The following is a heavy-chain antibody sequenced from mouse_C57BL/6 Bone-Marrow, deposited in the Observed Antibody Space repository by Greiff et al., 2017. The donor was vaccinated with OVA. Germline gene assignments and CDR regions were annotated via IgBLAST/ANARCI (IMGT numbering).Heavy chain of an antibody. J-gene: IGHJ3*01. D-gene: IGHD1-1*01. CDR1: GFSFNTYA. CDR3: VRHEPFYYYGSSPWFAY. CDR2: IRSKSNNYAT. Sequence: EVQLVESGGGLVQPKGSLKLSCAASGFSFNTYAMNWVRQAPGKGLEWVARIRSKSNNYATYYADSVKDRFTISRDDSESMLYLQMNNLKTEDTAMYYCVRHEPFYYYGSSPWFAYWGQGTLVTVSA. V-gene: IGHV10-1*01.